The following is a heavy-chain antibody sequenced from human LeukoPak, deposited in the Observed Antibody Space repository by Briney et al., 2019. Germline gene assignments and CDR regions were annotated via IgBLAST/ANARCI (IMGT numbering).Heavy chain of an antibody. Sequence: PSETLSLTCGVTGVSFSGCYWSWIRQAPGKGLEWVSVIYSGGSTYYADSVKGRFTISRDNSKNTLYLQMNSLRAEDTAVYYCATNYRYYYDSSPLYYFDYWGQGTLVTVSS. J-gene: IGHJ4*02. CDR1: GVSFSGCY. CDR2: IYSGGST. D-gene: IGHD3-22*01. V-gene: IGHV3-53*01. CDR3: ATNYRYYYDSSPLYYFDY.